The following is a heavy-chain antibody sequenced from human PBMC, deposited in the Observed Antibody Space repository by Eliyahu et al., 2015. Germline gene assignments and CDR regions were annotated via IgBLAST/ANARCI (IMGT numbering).Heavy chain of an antibody. D-gene: IGHD2-2*01. J-gene: IGHJ6*03. CDR3: ARDSSTNYMXL. V-gene: IGHV3-30-3*01. CDR2: ISYNGDSE. Sequence: QVQLVESGGGVVQPGRXLXXXCXASXXTFKNYAMHWVRQAPGKGLEWVAIISYNGDSEYYADSVQGRFTISRDNSKNTLYLQINSLRAEDTAVYFCARDSSTNYMXLWGKGTTVTVSS. CDR1: XXTFKNYA.